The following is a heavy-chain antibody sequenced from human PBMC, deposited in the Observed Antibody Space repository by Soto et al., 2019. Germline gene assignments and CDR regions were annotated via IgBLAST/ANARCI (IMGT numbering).Heavy chain of an antibody. CDR1: GGSFSGYY. V-gene: IGHV4-34*01. J-gene: IGHJ6*02. CDR2: INHSGST. CDR3: ARALPVSRYCISIDCPRSGMDV. D-gene: IGHD2-2*01. Sequence: PSETLSLTCAVYGGSFSGYYRSWVRQPPGKGLEWIAEINHSGSTNYNPSLKSRVTISVDTSKNYFSLKLSFVTAADTAVYYCARALPVSRYCISIDCPRSGMDVWGQGTTVTVSS.